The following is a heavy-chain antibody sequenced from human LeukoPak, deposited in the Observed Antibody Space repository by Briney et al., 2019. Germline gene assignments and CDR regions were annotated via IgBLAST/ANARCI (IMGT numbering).Heavy chain of an antibody. J-gene: IGHJ5*02. V-gene: IGHV4-38-2*02. Sequence: ETLSLTCAVSGYSISSGYYWGWIRQPPGKGLEWIGSIYHSGSTYYNPSLKSRVTISVDTSKNQFSLKLSSVTAADTAVYYCARDYGSGSYYYNWFDPWGQGTPVTVSS. CDR1: GYSISSGYY. CDR2: IYHSGST. CDR3: ARDYGSGSYYYNWFDP. D-gene: IGHD3-10*01.